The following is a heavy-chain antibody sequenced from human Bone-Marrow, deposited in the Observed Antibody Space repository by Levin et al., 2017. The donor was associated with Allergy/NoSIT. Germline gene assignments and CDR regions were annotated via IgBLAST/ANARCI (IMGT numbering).Heavy chain of an antibody. J-gene: IGHJ5*02. D-gene: IGHD3-22*01. Sequence: KPSETLSLTCAVYGGSFSGYYWSWIRQPPGKGLEWIGEINHSGSTNYNPSLKSRVTISVDTSKNQFSLKLSSVTAADTAVYYCAFYDSSWFDPWGQGTLVTVSS. V-gene: IGHV4-34*01. CDR1: GGSFSGYY. CDR3: AFYDSSWFDP. CDR2: INHSGST.